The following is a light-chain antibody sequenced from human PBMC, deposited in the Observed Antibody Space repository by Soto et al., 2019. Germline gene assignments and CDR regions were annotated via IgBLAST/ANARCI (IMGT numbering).Light chain of an antibody. J-gene: IGLJ2*01. Sequence: QSALTQPPSASGSPGQSVTISCTGTSSDVGGYNYVSWYQQHPGKAPKLMIYDVSERPSGVPDRFSGSKSGNTASLTVSGLQAEDEADYYCSSYAGSNTVVFGGGTKLTVL. CDR3: SSYAGSNTVV. V-gene: IGLV2-8*01. CDR1: SSDVGGYNY. CDR2: DVS.